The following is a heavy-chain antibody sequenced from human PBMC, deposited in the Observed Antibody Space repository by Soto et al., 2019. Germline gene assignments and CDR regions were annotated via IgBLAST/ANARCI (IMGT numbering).Heavy chain of an antibody. V-gene: IGHV3-21*01. Sequence: TGGSLRLSCAASGFTFSRYSMNWVRQAPGKGLEWVSSISSTTNYIYYPDSMKGRFTVSRDNAKNSVYLDMNSLSAEDTAVYYCARESEDLTSNFDYWGQGTLVTVSS. CDR3: ARESEDLTSNFDY. CDR2: ISSTTNYI. J-gene: IGHJ4*02. CDR1: GFTFSRYS.